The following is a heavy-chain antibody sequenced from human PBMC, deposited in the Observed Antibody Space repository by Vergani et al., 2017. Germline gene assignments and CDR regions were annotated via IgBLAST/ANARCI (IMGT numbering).Heavy chain of an antibody. D-gene: IGHD2-21*01. Sequence: EVHLVESGGGLVQPGGSLRLSCVGSGFKLDEYWMSWVRQAPGKGLEWVADMKEDGADKKYVDSVKGRFTISRDNAKNSLFLQMNSLRAEDTAVYFCALEGHFVEPDLDYWGQGTLVTVSS. CDR2: MKEDGADK. CDR3: ALEGHFVEPDLDY. CDR1: GFKLDEYW. V-gene: IGHV3-7*01. J-gene: IGHJ4*02.